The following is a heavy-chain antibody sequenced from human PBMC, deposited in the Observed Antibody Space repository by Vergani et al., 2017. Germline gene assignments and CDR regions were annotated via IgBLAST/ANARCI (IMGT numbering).Heavy chain of an antibody. CDR3: AREDTMVQCYYYGMDF. J-gene: IGHJ6*02. CDR2: INAGNGNT. Sequence: QVQLVQSGAEVKKAGASVKVSCKASGYTFTSYAMHWVRQAPGQRLEWMGWINAGNGNTKYSQKFQGSVTITADKPTSTAYMELSSLRSEDTAVYYCAREDTMVQCYYYGMDFWGQGTTVTVSS. D-gene: IGHD3-10*01. V-gene: IGHV1-3*01. CDR1: GYTFTSYA.